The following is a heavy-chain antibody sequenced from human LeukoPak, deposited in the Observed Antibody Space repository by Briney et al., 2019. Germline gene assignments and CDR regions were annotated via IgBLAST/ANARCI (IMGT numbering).Heavy chain of an antibody. D-gene: IGHD6-19*01. V-gene: IGHV3-21*01. CDR1: GFTFSSYS. J-gene: IGHJ6*03. CDR3: ARWEGQGLVPHYYHYYMDA. CDR2: ISSSSSYI. Sequence: PGGSLRLSCAASGFTFSSYSMNWVRQAPGKGLEWVSSISSSSSYIYYADSVKGRFTISRDNAKNSLYLQMNSLRAEDTAVYYCARWEGQGLVPHYYHYYMDAGGKGPTVTVS.